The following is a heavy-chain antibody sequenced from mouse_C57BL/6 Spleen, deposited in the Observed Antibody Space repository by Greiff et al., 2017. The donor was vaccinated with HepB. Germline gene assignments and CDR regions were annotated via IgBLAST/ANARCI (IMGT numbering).Heavy chain of an antibody. CDR1: GYTFTSYW. D-gene: IGHD1-1*01. CDR3: ARGGLLGSSYCDY. CDR2: IHPNSGST. J-gene: IGHJ2*01. V-gene: IGHV1-64*01. Sequence: QVQLKQPGAELVKPGASVKLSCKASGYTFTSYWMHWVKQRPGQGLEWIGMIHPNSGSTNYNEKFKSKATLTVDKSSSTAYMQLSSLTSEDSAVYYCARGGLLGSSYCDYWGQGTTLTVSS.